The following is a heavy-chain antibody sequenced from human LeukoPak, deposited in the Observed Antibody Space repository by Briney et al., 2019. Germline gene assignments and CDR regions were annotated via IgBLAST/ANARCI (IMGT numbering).Heavy chain of an antibody. V-gene: IGHV4-59*01. CDR1: GGSISSYY. Sequence: PSETLTLTCTVSGGSISSYYWSWIWQPPGKGLEWIGYIYYSGSTNYNPSLKSRVTISVDTSKNQFSLKLSSVTAADTAVYYCARAAAVDAFDIWGQGTMVTGSS. CDR2: IYYSGST. J-gene: IGHJ3*02. D-gene: IGHD6-13*01. CDR3: ARAAAVDAFDI.